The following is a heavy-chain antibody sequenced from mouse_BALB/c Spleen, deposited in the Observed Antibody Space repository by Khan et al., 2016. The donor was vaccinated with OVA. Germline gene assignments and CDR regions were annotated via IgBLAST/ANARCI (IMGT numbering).Heavy chain of an antibody. CDR1: GYTFTSYY. Sequence: QVQLQQSGAELVKPGASVKLSCKASGYTFTSYYMYWVKQRPGQGLEWIGEINPSDGDTNFNEKFKSKATLTVDKSSSTVYMQLSSLTSEDSAVYYCTRSVYGTFAYWGQGTLVTVSA. D-gene: IGHD2-1*01. V-gene: IGHV1S81*02. CDR3: TRSVYGTFAY. CDR2: INPSDGDT. J-gene: IGHJ3*01.